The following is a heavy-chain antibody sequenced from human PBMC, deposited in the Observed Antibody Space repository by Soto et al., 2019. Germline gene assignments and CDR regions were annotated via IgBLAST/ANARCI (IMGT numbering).Heavy chain of an antibody. CDR2: IIPIFGTA. Sequence: QVQLVQSGAEVKKPGSSVKVSCKASGGTFSSYAISWVRQAPGQGLEWMGGIIPIFGTANYAQKFQGRVTINAAEYTSTAYMELSSLRSEATAVYHCARQVPAAGYYYGMDVWGQGTTVTVSS. V-gene: IGHV1-69*12. J-gene: IGHJ6*02. D-gene: IGHD2-2*01. CDR3: ARQVPAAGYYYGMDV. CDR1: GGTFSSYA.